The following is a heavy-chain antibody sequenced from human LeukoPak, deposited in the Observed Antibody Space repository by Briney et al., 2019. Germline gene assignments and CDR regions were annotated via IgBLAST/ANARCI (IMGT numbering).Heavy chain of an antibody. Sequence: PGGSLRLSCAASGFTFSSYAMSWVRQAPGKGLEWVSAISGSGGSTYYADSVKGRFTISRDNSKNTLYLQMNSLRAEDTAVYYCAKTEDIVVVVAATYFDYWGQGTLVTVSS. CDR3: AKTEDIVVVVAATYFDY. CDR1: GFTFSSYA. V-gene: IGHV3-23*01. CDR2: ISGSGGST. D-gene: IGHD2-15*01. J-gene: IGHJ4*02.